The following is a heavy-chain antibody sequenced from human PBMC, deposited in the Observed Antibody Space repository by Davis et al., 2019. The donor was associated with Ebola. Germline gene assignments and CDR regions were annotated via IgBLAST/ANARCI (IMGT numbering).Heavy chain of an antibody. CDR3: ARVSGIYYGDDHLDF. CDR1: GFTFSDHY. Sequence: PGGSLRLSCAASGFTFSDHYMDWVRQAPGKGLEWVGRTRNKANSYTTEYAASVKGRFTISRDDSKNSVYLQMNSLETEDTAVYYCARVSGIYYGDDHLDFWGQGTLVTVSS. CDR2: TRNKANSYTT. J-gene: IGHJ4*02. V-gene: IGHV3-72*01. D-gene: IGHD1-26*01.